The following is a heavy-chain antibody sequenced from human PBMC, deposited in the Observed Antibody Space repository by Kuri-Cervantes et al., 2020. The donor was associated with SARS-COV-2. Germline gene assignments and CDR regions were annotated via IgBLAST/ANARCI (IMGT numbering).Heavy chain of an antibody. CDR1: GYTFTSYD. D-gene: IGHD6-6*01. V-gene: IGHV1-8*03. CDR2: MNPNSGNT. J-gene: IGHJ6*03. CDR3: ARSSSSSVYYYYMDV. Sequence: ASVKVSCKASGYTFTSYDINWVRQATGQGLEWMGWMNPNSGNTGYAQKFQGRVTITRNTSISTAYMALSSLRSEDTAVYYCARSSSSSVYYYYMDVWGKGTTVTVSS.